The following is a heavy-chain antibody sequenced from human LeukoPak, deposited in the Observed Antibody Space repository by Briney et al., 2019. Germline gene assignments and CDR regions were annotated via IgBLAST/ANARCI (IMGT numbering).Heavy chain of an antibody. J-gene: IGHJ4*02. D-gene: IGHD3-16*01. CDR1: GFTFDDYA. Sequence: GGSLRLSCAASGFTFDDYAMHWVRQAPGKGLEWVSLISGDGGSTYYADSVKGRFTISRDNSKNSLYLQMNSLRAEDTAVYYCAREVSGNYVWGYFDYWGQGTLVTVSS. CDR3: AREVSGNYVWGYFDY. V-gene: IGHV3-43*02. CDR2: ISGDGGST.